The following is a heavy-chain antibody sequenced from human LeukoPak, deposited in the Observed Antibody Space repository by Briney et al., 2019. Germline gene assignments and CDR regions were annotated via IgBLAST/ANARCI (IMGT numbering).Heavy chain of an antibody. CDR3: AKDRSSSWQFNWFDP. CDR1: GFTFSNYS. V-gene: IGHV3-9*01. CDR2: ISWNGGSI. D-gene: IGHD6-13*01. J-gene: IGHJ5*02. Sequence: GGSLRLSCAGSGFTFSNYSINWVRQAPGKGLEWVSGISWNGGSIGYADSVKGRFTISRDNAKNSLYLQMDSLRAEDTAFYYCAKDRSSSWQFNWFDPWGQGTLVTVS.